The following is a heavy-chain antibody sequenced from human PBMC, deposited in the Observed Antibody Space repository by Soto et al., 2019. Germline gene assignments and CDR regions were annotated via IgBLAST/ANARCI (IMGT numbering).Heavy chain of an antibody. Sequence: PSETLSLTCTVSGGSISSGDYYWSWIRQPPGKGLEWIGYIYYSGSTYYNPSLKSRVTISVDTSKNQFSLKMTSVTAADTAVYYRTRRAMVYYFDFWGQGSLVTVSS. J-gene: IGHJ4*02. D-gene: IGHD5-18*01. CDR2: IYYSGST. V-gene: IGHV4-30-4*01. CDR3: TRRAMVYYFDF. CDR1: GGSISSGDYY.